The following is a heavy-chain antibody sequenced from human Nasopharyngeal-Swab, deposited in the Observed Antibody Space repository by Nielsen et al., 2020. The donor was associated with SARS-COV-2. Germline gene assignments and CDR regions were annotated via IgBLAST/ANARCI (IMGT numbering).Heavy chain of an antibody. V-gene: IGHV1-2*04. CDR2: INPNSGGT. CDR3: ARDTSIAALSY. CDR1: GYTFTGYY. J-gene: IGHJ4*02. D-gene: IGHD6-6*01. Sequence: ASVKVSCKASGYTFTGYYMHWVRQAPGQGLEWMGWINPNSGGTNYAQKFQGWVTMTRDTSISTAYMELSRLRPDDTAVYYCARDTSIAALSYWGQGTLVTVSS.